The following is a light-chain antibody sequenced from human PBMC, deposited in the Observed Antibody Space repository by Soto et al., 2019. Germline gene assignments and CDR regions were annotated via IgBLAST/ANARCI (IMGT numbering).Light chain of an antibody. Sequence: IVLTQSPGTLSLSPGERATLSCRASQSVSSSYLAWYQQKPGQAPRLLIYGASSRATGIPDRFSGSGSGRDFTLTISRLEPEDFAVYYCQQYSSSRWTFGQGTKVEIK. V-gene: IGKV3-20*01. CDR3: QQYSSSRWT. J-gene: IGKJ1*01. CDR1: QSVSSSY. CDR2: GAS.